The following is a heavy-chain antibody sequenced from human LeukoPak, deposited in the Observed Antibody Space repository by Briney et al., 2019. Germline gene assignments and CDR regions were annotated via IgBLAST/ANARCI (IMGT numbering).Heavy chain of an antibody. J-gene: IGHJ3*02. D-gene: IGHD2-21*01. CDR1: GYTFTGYY. CDR3: ARGRGAYCGGDCYSLDAFDI. CDR2: INPNSGGT. Sequence: ASVKVSCKASGYTFTGYYMHWVRQAPGQGREWMGWINPNSGGTNYAQKFQGRDTMTRDTSISTAYMELSRLRSDDTAVYYCARGRGAYCGGDCYSLDAFDIWGQGTMVTVSS. V-gene: IGHV1-2*02.